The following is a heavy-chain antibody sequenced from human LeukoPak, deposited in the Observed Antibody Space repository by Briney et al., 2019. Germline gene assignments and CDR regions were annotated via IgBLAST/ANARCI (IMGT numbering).Heavy chain of an antibody. CDR1: GFIFTNVW. J-gene: IGHJ5*02. CDR3: TTLPYCSGAACHVVSFDP. D-gene: IGHD2-15*01. Sequence: PGGSLRLSCTASGFIFTNVWMNWVRQAPGQGLEWVGRIKSRGDDGTTDYAAPVKGRFTISRDDSKNTLFLQMNGLKIEDTAVYYCTTLPYCSGAACHVVSFDPWGQGSLATVSS. V-gene: IGHV3-15*07. CDR2: IKSRGDDGTT.